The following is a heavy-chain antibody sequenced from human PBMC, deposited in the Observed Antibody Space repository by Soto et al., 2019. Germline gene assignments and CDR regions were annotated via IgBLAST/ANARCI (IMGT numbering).Heavy chain of an antibody. V-gene: IGHV3-30-3*01. CDR2: ISYDGSNK. CDR1: GFTFSSYA. J-gene: IGHJ3*02. CDR3: ARGVDIVVVVAANDAFDI. Sequence: GGSLRLSCAASGFTFSSYAMHWVRQAPGKGLEWVAVISYDGSNKYYADSVKGRFTISRDNSKNTLYLQMNSLRAEDTAVYYCARGVDIVVVVAANDAFDIWGQGTMVTVSS. D-gene: IGHD2-15*01.